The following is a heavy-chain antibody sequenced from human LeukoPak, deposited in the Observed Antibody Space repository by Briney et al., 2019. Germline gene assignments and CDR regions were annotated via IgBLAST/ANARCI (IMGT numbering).Heavy chain of an antibody. V-gene: IGHV4-61*02. D-gene: IGHD6-13*01. CDR1: GGSISSGIYY. J-gene: IGHJ6*03. Sequence: SETLSLTCTVSGGSISSGIYYWSWIRQPAGKGLEWIGRFFTSGSTNYNPSLKSRVTMSVDTSKNQFSLKLSSVTAADTAVYYCAREKRGSWYLEARYYYYMDVWGKGTTVTVSS. CDR3: AREKRGSWYLEARYYYYMDV. CDR2: FFTSGST.